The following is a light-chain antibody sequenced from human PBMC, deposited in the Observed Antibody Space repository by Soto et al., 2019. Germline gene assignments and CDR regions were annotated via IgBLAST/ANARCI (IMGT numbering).Light chain of an antibody. CDR1: QSIDRW. Sequence: DIQMTQSPSTLPASVGDRVTITSRASQSIDRWLAWYQQRPGKAPKILIYHASSLETGVPSRFSGSGSGTTFTLTISSLQSDDFATYYCLQYNGYYRTFGQGTKVDIK. J-gene: IGKJ1*01. CDR3: LQYNGYYRT. V-gene: IGKV1-5*01. CDR2: HAS.